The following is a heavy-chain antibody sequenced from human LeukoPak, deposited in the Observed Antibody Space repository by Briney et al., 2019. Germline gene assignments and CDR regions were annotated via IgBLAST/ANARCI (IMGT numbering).Heavy chain of an antibody. CDR3: ARLSGYSYGSIDY. V-gene: IGHV3-21*01. CDR2: IRFTGSYI. Sequence: GGSLRLSCVASGFTFSHYSMNWVRQAPGKGLEWVSSIRFTGSYIYYADSVKGRFTISRDNAKNSLYLQMNSLRAEDTAVYYCARLSGYSYGSIDYWGQGTLVTVSS. CDR1: GFTFSHYS. J-gene: IGHJ4*02. D-gene: IGHD5-18*01.